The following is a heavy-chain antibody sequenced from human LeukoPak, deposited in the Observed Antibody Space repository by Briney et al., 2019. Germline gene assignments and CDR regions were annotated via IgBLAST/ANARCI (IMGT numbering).Heavy chain of an antibody. CDR1: GFTFSSYW. CDR3: ARPAYSSGWYPDAFDI. Sequence: GGSLRLSCAASGFTFSSYWMHWVRQAPGKGLVWVSRINSDGSSTSYADSVKGRFTISRDNAKNTLYLQMNSLRAEDTAVYYCARPAYSSGWYPDAFDIWGQGTMVTVSS. J-gene: IGHJ3*02. V-gene: IGHV3-74*01. D-gene: IGHD6-13*01. CDR2: INSDGSST.